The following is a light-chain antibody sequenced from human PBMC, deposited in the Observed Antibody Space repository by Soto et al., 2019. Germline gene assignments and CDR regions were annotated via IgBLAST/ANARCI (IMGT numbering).Light chain of an antibody. CDR3: QQRHMWPIT. V-gene: IGKV3-11*01. CDR1: QSFRGL. CDR2: DAY. Sequence: EVVLTESPVTLSFSPGERATLSWRASQSFRGLLAWYQQKPGQAPRLLIYDAYNRATGIPPRFSGSGYGTDFNLTISSLEPEDSAVYYCQQRHMWPITFGQGTRLEIK. J-gene: IGKJ5*01.